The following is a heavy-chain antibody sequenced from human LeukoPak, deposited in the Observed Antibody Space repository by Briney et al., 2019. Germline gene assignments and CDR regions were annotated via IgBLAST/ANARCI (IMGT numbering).Heavy chain of an antibody. J-gene: IGHJ2*01. V-gene: IGHV4-59*08. CDR3: ARLGLLPWYFDL. CDR2: IYYNGNT. CDR1: GFSINNYY. Sequence: SETLSLTCTVSGFSINNYYWSWIRQPPGKELGWIGYIYYNGNTYYNPSLKSRVTMSVDSSKNQFSLKLSSVTAADTAVYFCARLGLLPWYFDLWGRGTLVTVSS. D-gene: IGHD1-26*01.